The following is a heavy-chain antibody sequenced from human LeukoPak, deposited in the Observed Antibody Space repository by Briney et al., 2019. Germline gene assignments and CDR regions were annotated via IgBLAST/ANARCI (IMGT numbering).Heavy chain of an antibody. CDR2: INPNSGGT. V-gene: IGHV1-2*02. J-gene: IGHJ4*02. CDR3: ARGPWRYSGYDFVPGFDY. CDR1: GYTFTGYY. Sequence: ASVKVSCKASGYTFTGYYMHWVRQAPGQGLEWMGWINPNSGGTNYAQKFQGRVTMTRDTSISTAYMELSRLRSDDTAVYYRARGPWRYSGYDFVPGFDYWGQGTLVTVSS. D-gene: IGHD5-12*01.